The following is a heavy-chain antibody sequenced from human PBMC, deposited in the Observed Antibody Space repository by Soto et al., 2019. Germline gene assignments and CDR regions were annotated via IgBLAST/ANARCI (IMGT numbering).Heavy chain of an antibody. J-gene: IGHJ6*02. V-gene: IGHV4-61*01. Sequence: SETLSLTCTVSGGSVSSGSYYWSWIRQPPGKGLEWIGYIYYSGSTNYNPSLKSRVTISVDTSKNQFSLKLSSVTAADTAVYYCARDANYYVMDVWRQGTTVTVSS. CDR1: GGSVSSGSYY. CDR2: IYYSGST. CDR3: ARDANYYVMDV.